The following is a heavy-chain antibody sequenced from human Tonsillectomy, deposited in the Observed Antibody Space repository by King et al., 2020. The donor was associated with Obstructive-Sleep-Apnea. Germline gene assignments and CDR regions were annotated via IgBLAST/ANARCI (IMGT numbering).Heavy chain of an antibody. CDR3: ARGSGSGSYKDWFDP. V-gene: IGHV3-30*13. J-gene: IGHJ5*02. D-gene: IGHD1-26*01. CDR1: GFSFSTYG. Sequence: QLVQSGGGVVQAGRSLRLSCAASGFSFSTYGMHWVRQAPGKGLEWVAVISYDGSNKYYADSVKGRFTISRDNSKDSLYLQMNSLRTEDTGVYYCARGSGSGSYKDWFDPGGQGVLVTVSS. CDR2: ISYDGSNK.